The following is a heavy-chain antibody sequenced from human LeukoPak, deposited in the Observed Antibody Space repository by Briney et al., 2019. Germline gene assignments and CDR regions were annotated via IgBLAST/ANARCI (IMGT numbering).Heavy chain of an antibody. CDR2: INHSGST. CDR3: ASLRGYSGYDAFDI. D-gene: IGHD5-12*01. V-gene: IGHV4-34*01. CDR1: GGSFSGYY. Sequence: SETLSLTCAVYGGSFSGYYWSWIRQPPGKGLEWIGEINHSGSTNYNPSLKSRVTISVDTSKNQFSLKLSSVTAADTAVYYCASLRGYSGYDAFDIWDQGTMVTVSS. J-gene: IGHJ3*02.